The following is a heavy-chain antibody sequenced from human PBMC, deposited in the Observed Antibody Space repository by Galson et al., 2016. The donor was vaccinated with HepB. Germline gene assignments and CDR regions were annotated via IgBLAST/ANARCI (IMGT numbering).Heavy chain of an antibody. CDR3: ARQAFTNWNPFDY. J-gene: IGHJ4*02. CDR1: GFTLSSYG. Sequence: SLRLSCAASGFTLSSYGIHWVRQAPGKGLEWVAVIWYDGVNTYYADSVKGRFTISRDNSKNTLYLKLNRLRAEDTAVYYCARQAFTNWNPFDYWGQGTLVTVSS. D-gene: IGHD1-1*01. V-gene: IGHV3-33*01. CDR2: IWYDGVNT.